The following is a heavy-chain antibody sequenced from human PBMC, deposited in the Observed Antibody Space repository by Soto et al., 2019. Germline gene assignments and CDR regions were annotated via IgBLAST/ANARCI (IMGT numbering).Heavy chain of an antibody. CDR1: GFTFSSYS. CDR2: ISSSSSTI. Sequence: EVQLVESGGGLVQPGGSLRLSCAASGFTFSSYSMNWVRQAPGKGLEWVSYISSSSSTIYYADSVKGRFTISRDNAKNSLYLKRNSRKDKATAVYYCARDPEGQRLPFAPGGRGTLVTVSS. J-gene: IGHJ5*02. V-gene: IGHV3-48*02. D-gene: IGHD6-25*01. CDR3: ARDPEGQRLPFAP.